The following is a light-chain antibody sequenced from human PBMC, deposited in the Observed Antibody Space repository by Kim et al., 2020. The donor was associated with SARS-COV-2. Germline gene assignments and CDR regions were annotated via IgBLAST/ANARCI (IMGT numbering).Light chain of an antibody. CDR1: SGPSSYA. J-gene: IGLJ2*01. CDR3: QTWGTGILVV. Sequence: SGKLTCTLSSGPSSYAIAWHQQQPEKGPRYLMKLNSDGSHSKGDGIPDRFSGSSSGAERYLTISSLQSEDEADYYCQTWGTGILVVFGGGTQLTVL. V-gene: IGLV4-69*01. CDR2: LNSDGSH.